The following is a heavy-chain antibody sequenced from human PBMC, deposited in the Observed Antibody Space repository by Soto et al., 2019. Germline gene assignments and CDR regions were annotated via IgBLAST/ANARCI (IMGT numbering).Heavy chain of an antibody. J-gene: IGHJ4*02. CDR1: GFTFSSYE. V-gene: IGHV3-48*03. CDR3: ARVSSGHPGY. Sequence: PGGSLRLSCAASGFTFSSYEMNWVRPAPGKGLEWVSYISSSGSTIYYADSVKGRFTISRDNAKNSLYLQMNSLRAEDTAVYYCARVSSGHPGYWGQGTLVTVSS. D-gene: IGHD3-10*01. CDR2: ISSSGSTI.